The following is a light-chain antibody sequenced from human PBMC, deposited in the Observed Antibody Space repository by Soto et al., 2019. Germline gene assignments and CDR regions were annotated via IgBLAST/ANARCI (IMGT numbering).Light chain of an antibody. J-gene: IGLJ2*01. CDR3: QSYDSLSGSV. Sequence: QLVLTQPPSVSGAPGQRVTVSCTGSGSNIGAGYDVHWYQQLPGTAPKLLIFGNTNRPSGVPDRFSGSKSGTSASLAITGLQAEDEADYYCQSYDSLSGSVFGGGTKVTVL. CDR1: GSNIGAGYD. V-gene: IGLV1-40*01. CDR2: GNT.